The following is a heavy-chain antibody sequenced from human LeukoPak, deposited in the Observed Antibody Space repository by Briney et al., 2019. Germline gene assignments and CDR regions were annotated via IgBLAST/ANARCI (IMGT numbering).Heavy chain of an antibody. V-gene: IGHV1-18*01. J-gene: IGHJ4*02. Sequence: GASVKVSCKASGYTFTSYGISWVPQAPGQGLEWMGWIGAYNGNTHYAQKLQGRVTMTTDTSTSTVYMELRSLRSDDTAVYYCARGSPPRRNYDSRGYYSYYFDYWGQGTLVTVSS. CDR3: ARGSPPRRNYDSRGYYSYYFDY. CDR2: IGAYNGNT. D-gene: IGHD3-22*01. CDR1: GYTFTSYG.